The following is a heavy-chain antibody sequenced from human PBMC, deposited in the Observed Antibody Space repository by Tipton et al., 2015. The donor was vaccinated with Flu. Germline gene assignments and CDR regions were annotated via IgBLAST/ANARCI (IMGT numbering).Heavy chain of an antibody. D-gene: IGHD3-10*01. CDR3: ARQGWLSLRGGTDY. CDR2: IYPGDSDT. J-gene: IGHJ4*02. CDR1: GYSFTTYW. V-gene: IGHV5-51*01. Sequence: VQLVQSGAEVKKPGESLKISCEGSGYSFTTYWIGWVRQMPGKGLEWVGIIYPGDSDTRYGPSFQDRVTISVDNSISTAYLQWNNLRTSDTAMYYCARQGWLSLRGGTDYWGQGTLVTVSS.